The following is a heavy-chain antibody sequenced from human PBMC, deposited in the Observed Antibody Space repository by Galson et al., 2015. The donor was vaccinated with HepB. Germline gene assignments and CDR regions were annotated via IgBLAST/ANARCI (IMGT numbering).Heavy chain of an antibody. CDR1: GFTFSSYS. D-gene: IGHD3-16*01. CDR2: ISQSSEYI. J-gene: IGHJ4*02. CDR3: VRRGDNAGGGIY. Sequence: SLRLSCAASGFTFSSYSMNWVRQGPGKGLEWVASISQSSEYIYYADSVKGRFTISRDNAKNSLSLQMNSLRADDTGLYYCVRRGDNAGGGIYWGQGTLVTVSS. V-gene: IGHV3-21*01.